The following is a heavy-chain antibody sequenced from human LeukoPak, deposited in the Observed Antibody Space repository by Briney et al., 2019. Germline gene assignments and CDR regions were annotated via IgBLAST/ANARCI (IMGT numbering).Heavy chain of an antibody. D-gene: IGHD3-10*01. CDR2: IYYSGST. V-gene: IGHV4-59*08. CDR3: ARRTGSGSRDAFDI. CDR1: GGSISSYY. Sequence: SETLSLTCTVSGGSISSYYWSWIRQPPGKGLEWIGCIYYSGSTNYNPSLKSRVTISIDSSKNQFSLKLISVTAADTAVYFCARRTGSGSRDAFDIWGRGTMVTVSS. J-gene: IGHJ3*02.